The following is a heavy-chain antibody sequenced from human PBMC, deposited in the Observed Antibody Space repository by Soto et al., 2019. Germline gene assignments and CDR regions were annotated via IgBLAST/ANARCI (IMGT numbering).Heavy chain of an antibody. D-gene: IGHD1-26*01. J-gene: IGHJ4*02. CDR3: ARYSGTAFDY. Sequence: SLRLSCAASGFTFSIYWMHWVRQAPGKGLEWVSLISTDGRSTTYADSVKGRFTISRDNAKNTLYLQMNSLRAEDTAVYYCARYSGTAFDYWGQGTLVTVSS. CDR1: GFTFSIYW. CDR2: ISTDGRST. V-gene: IGHV3-74*01.